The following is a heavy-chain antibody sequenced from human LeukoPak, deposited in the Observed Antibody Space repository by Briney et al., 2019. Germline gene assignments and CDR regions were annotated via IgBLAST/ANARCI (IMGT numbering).Heavy chain of an antibody. J-gene: IGHJ4*02. CDR3: ARQIYILTGYSLYFDY. Sequence: PSETLSLICTVSGGSISSSSYYWGRIRQPPGTGLEWIGRIYYIGSTYYNPSLKGRATISVDTSKNQFSLKLSSVTAADTAVYYCARQIYILTGYSLYFDYWGQGTLVTVSS. CDR1: GGSISSSSYY. V-gene: IGHV4-39*01. CDR2: IYYIGST. D-gene: IGHD3-9*01.